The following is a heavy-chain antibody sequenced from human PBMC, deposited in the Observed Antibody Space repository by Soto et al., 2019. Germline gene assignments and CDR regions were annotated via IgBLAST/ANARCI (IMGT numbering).Heavy chain of an antibody. J-gene: IGHJ3*02. CDR2: IYYSGIT. D-gene: IGHD3-22*01. Sequence: SETLSLTCTVSGDSIRSNSHYWGWIRQPPGKGPEWIGKIYYSGITYSNPSLKSRVSISVDTSKNQFSLKLSSVTAADTAVYYCARLSTSIVVVTMRGRSFDIWGQGTMVTVS. CDR1: GDSIRSNSHY. CDR3: ARLSTSIVVVTMRGRSFDI. V-gene: IGHV4-39*01.